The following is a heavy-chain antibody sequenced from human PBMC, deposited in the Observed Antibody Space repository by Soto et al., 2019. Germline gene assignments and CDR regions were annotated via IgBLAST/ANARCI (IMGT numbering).Heavy chain of an antibody. J-gene: IGHJ4*02. V-gene: IGHV3-21*01. CDR2: ISSSI. D-gene: IGHD4-17*01. CDR3: AREYADYGDY. CDR1: GFTFTNYG. Sequence: EVQLVESGGGLVKPGGSLRLSCAASGFTFTNYGMAWVRRAPGKGLEWVSSISSSIYYADSVKGRFTISRDNARNSLYLQMNSLRAEDTAVYYCAREYADYGDYWGQGTLVTVSS.